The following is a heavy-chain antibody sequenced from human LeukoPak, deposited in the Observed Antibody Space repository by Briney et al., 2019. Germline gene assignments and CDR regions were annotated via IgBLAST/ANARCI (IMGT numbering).Heavy chain of an antibody. CDR3: ARDPTQYYYGSGSYPDY. D-gene: IGHD3-10*01. CDR1: GYTFTSYG. Sequence: ASVKVSCKASGYTFTSYGISWVRQAPGQGLEWMGWISAYNGNTNYAQKLQGRVTVTTDTSTSTAYMELRSLRSDDTAVYYCARDPTQYYYGSGSYPDYWGQGTLVTVSS. V-gene: IGHV1-18*04. J-gene: IGHJ4*02. CDR2: ISAYNGNT.